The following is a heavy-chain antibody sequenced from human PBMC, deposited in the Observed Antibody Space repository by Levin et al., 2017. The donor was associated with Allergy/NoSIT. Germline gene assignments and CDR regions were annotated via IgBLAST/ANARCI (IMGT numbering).Heavy chain of an antibody. V-gene: IGHV3-74*01. CDR3: VRESYYDILAANGNDAFDV. J-gene: IGHJ3*01. CDR1: GFTISDYW. D-gene: IGHD3-9*01. Sequence: GGSLRLSCAASGFTISDYWMHWVRQTPGKGLVWVSSIKNDGTVTKYADSVKDRFTISRDDANKTLYLQMGSLRAEDTAVYYCVRESYYDILAANGNDAFDVWGPGTVVTVSS. CDR2: IKNDGTVT.